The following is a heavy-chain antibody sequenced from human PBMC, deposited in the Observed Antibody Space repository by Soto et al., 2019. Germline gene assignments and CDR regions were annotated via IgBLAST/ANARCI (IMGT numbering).Heavy chain of an antibody. J-gene: IGHJ1*01. CDR2: ISTYNGNT. CDR1: GYTFTSYG. D-gene: IGHD3-10*01. Sequence: ASVKVSCKASGYTFTSYGISWVRQAPGQGLEWMGWISTYNGNTNYAQSLQGRVTMTTNTSTSTAYMELSSLRSEDTAVYYCARGTDYYGSGSYYNPEAEYFQHCGQGTLVTVSS. CDR3: ARGTDYYGSGSYYNPEAEYFQH. V-gene: IGHV1-18*01.